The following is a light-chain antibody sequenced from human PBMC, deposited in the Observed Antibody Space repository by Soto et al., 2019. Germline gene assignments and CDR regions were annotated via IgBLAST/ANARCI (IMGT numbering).Light chain of an antibody. V-gene: IGKV3-20*01. CDR2: GAS. J-gene: IGKJ2*01. CDR3: QQYNSLPYT. Sequence: EIVLTQSPGTLSLSPGERATLSCRASQSVSSTYVAWHQFKPGQAPRILIFGASSRATGIPHRFSGSGTGAAFTLTIFSLDPEDFALYYSQQYNSLPYTFGQGTKLEIK. CDR1: QSVSSTY.